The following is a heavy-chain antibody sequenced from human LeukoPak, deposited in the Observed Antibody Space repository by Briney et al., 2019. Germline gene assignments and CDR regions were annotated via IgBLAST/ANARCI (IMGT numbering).Heavy chain of an antibody. D-gene: IGHD2-15*01. Sequence: ASVKVSCKASGGTFSSYAISWVRQATGQGLEWMGWMNPNSGNTGYAQKFQGRVTITRNTSISTAYMELSSLRSEDTAVYYCARDVVVVVADYGMDVWGQGTTVTVSS. J-gene: IGHJ6*02. CDR1: GGTFSSYA. CDR3: ARDVVVVVADYGMDV. CDR2: MNPNSGNT. V-gene: IGHV1-8*03.